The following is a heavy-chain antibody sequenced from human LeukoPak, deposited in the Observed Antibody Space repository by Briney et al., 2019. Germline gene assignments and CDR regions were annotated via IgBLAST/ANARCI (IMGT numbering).Heavy chain of an antibody. CDR3: ARALISPWGFVYYFDY. CDR2: IYYSGST. D-gene: IGHD7-27*01. J-gene: IGHJ4*02. Sequence: RQPPGKGVEWIGYIYYSGSTYYNPSLKSRVTISVDTSKNQFSLKLSSVTAADTAVYYCARALISPWGFVYYFDYWGQGTLVTVSS. V-gene: IGHV4-30-4*01.